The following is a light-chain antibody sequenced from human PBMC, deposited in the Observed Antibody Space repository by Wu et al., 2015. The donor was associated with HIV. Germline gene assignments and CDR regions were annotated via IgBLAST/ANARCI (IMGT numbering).Light chain of an antibody. J-gene: IGKJ4*01. CDR1: QIVSGSY. Sequence: EIVMTQFPATLSVSPGERATLSCRASQIVSGSYLAWYQQKPSQAPRLLIYGASSRATGIPDRFSGSGSGTDFTLTISRLEPEDFAVYYCQQYGFSQLTFGGGTKVEIK. CDR2: GAS. V-gene: IGKV3-20*01. CDR3: QQYGFSQLT.